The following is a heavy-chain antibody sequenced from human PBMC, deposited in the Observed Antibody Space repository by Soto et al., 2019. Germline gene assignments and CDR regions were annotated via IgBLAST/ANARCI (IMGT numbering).Heavy chain of an antibody. CDR3: AREADVWFGEPLGYYGRDV. D-gene: IGHD3-10*01. Sequence: QVQLVQSGAEVKKPGASVKVSCKASGYTFTGYYMHWVRQAPGQGLEWMGWINPNSGGTNYAQKFQGWVTMTRGTAISTAYMELGRRRYDDTAVYYCAREADVWFGEPLGYYGRDVWGQGTTVTVSS. V-gene: IGHV1-2*04. J-gene: IGHJ6*02. CDR2: INPNSGGT. CDR1: GYTFTGYY.